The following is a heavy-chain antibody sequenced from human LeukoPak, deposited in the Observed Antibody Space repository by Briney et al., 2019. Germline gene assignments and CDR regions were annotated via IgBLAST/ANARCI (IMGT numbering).Heavy chain of an antibody. D-gene: IGHD6-25*01. J-gene: IGHJ6*02. Sequence: PEASVKVSCKVSGYTLTELSMHWVRQAPGKGLEWMGGFDPEDGETIYAQKFQGRVTMTEDTSTDTAYMELSSLRSEDTAVYYCATISEAATPPYYYYYGMDVWGQGTTVTVSS. V-gene: IGHV1-24*01. CDR2: FDPEDGET. CDR1: GYTLTELS. CDR3: ATISEAATPPYYYYYGMDV.